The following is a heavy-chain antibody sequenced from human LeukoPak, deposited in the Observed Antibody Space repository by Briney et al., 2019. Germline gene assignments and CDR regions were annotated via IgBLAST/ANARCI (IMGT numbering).Heavy chain of an antibody. CDR1: GFTFDDYA. Sequence: SGGSLRLSCAASGFTFDDYAMHWVRQAPGKGLEWVSGISWNSGSIGYADSVKGRFTISRDNAKNSLYLQMNSLRAEDTALYYCAKDSGYNWNYFDYWGQGTLVTVSS. CDR3: AKDSGYNWNYFDY. V-gene: IGHV3-9*01. D-gene: IGHD1-20*01. J-gene: IGHJ4*02. CDR2: ISWNSGSI.